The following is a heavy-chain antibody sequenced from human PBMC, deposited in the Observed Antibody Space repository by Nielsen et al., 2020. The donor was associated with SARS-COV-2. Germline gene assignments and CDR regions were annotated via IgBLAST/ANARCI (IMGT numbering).Heavy chain of an antibody. CDR2: MNPKSGFT. CDR1: GYTFTTYD. V-gene: IGHV1-8*01. D-gene: IGHD2/OR15-2a*01. J-gene: IGHJ6*02. Sequence: ASVKVSCKASGYTFTTYDLNWVRQATGQGLEWMGWMNPKSGFTAYAQRFQGRVTMTRNTSISTAYLELSSLRSEDTAMYYCAKDISSLSGGMDVWGQGTTVTVSS. CDR3: AKDISSLSGGMDV.